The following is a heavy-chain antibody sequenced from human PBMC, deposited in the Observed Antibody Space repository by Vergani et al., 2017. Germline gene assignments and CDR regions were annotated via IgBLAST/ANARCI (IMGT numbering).Heavy chain of an antibody. CDR3: ARGMTTETTDLDGFDI. V-gene: IGHV3-49*04. CDR2: IWSKPYGGTT. Sequence: EVHLMESGGGLVQPGRSLRLSCSGSGFTLGDYAMTWVRQAPGKGLEWVAFIWSKPYGGTTEYAASVKGRFTISRDDSKSIAYLQMSSLKAEDTAVYYCARGMTTETTDLDGFDIWGQGTMVSVSS. J-gene: IGHJ3*02. D-gene: IGHD4-17*01. CDR1: GFTLGDYA.